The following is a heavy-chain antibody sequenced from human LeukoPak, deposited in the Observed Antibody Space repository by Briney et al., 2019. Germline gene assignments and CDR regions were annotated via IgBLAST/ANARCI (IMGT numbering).Heavy chain of an antibody. CDR2: IIPIFGTA. CDR3: ARERGHTIFGVVSYGMDV. D-gene: IGHD3-3*01. Sequence: SVKVSCTASGGTFSSYAISWVRQAPGQGLEWMGGIIPIFGTANYAQKFQGRVTITADESTSTAYMELSSLRSEDTAVYYCARERGHTIFGVVSYGMDVWGQGTTVTVSS. J-gene: IGHJ6*02. V-gene: IGHV1-69*13. CDR1: GGTFSSYA.